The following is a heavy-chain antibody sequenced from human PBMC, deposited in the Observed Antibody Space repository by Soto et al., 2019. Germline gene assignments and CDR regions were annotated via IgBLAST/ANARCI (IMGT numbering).Heavy chain of an antibody. Sequence: PGGSLRLSCAASGFTFSSYAMSWVRQAPGKGLEWVSAISGSGGSTYYADSVKGRFTISRDNSKNTLYLQMNSLRAEDTAVYYCAKEAIDDYIWGNPYYFDYWGQGTLVTVSS. J-gene: IGHJ4*02. D-gene: IGHD3-16*01. CDR2: ISGSGGST. CDR3: AKEAIDDYIWGNPYYFDY. V-gene: IGHV3-23*01. CDR1: GFTFSSYA.